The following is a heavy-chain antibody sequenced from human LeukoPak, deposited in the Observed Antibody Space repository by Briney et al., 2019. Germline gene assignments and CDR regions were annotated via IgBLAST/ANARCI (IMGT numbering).Heavy chain of an antibody. J-gene: IGHJ4*02. Sequence: QSGGSLRLSCAASGFTFSSYGMHWVRQAPGKGLEGVAVISYDGSNKYYADSVKGRFTISRDNSKNTLYLQMNSLRAEDTAVYYCAKAYCSGGSCYNYWGQGTLVTVSS. CDR2: ISYDGSNK. CDR1: GFTFSSYG. V-gene: IGHV3-30*18. CDR3: AKAYCSGGSCYNY. D-gene: IGHD2-15*01.